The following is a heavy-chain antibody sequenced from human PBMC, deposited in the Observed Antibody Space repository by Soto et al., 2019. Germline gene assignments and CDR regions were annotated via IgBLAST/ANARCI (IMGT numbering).Heavy chain of an antibody. Sequence: VQLVESGGGVVQPGRSLRLSCAASGFTFSSYGMHWVRQAPGKGLEWVAVIWYDGSNKYYADSVKGRFTISRDNSKNTLYLQMNSLRAEDTAVYYCARDSGYCSSTSCHPDAFDIWGQGTMVTVSS. CDR1: GFTFSSYG. J-gene: IGHJ3*02. CDR2: IWYDGSNK. CDR3: ARDSGYCSSTSCHPDAFDI. D-gene: IGHD2-2*01. V-gene: IGHV3-33*01.